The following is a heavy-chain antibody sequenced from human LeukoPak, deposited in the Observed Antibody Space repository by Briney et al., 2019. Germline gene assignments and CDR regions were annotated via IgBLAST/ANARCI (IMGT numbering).Heavy chain of an antibody. Sequence: ASVKASCKASGYTFSNYGISWVRQAPGQGLEWMGWISAYNGNTNYAQKLQGRVTMTTDTSTSTTYMELRNLRSDDTAVYYCARVNSGVMGYWGQGTLVTVSS. CDR3: ARVNSGVMGY. CDR2: ISAYNGNT. D-gene: IGHD3-16*01. CDR1: GYTFSNYG. V-gene: IGHV1-18*01. J-gene: IGHJ4*02.